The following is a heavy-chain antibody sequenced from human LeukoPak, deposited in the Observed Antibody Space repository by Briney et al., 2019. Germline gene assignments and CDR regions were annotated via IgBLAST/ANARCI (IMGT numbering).Heavy chain of an antibody. Sequence: GGSLRLSCAASGFTFSSYWMSWVRQAPGKGLEWVANIKQDGSEKYYVDSVKGRFTISRDNAKNSLYLQMNSLRAEDTAVHYCARALIAAAGDDAFDIWGQGTMVTVSS. V-gene: IGHV3-7*04. CDR2: IKQDGSEK. CDR1: GFTFSSYW. J-gene: IGHJ3*02. CDR3: ARALIAAAGDDAFDI. D-gene: IGHD6-13*01.